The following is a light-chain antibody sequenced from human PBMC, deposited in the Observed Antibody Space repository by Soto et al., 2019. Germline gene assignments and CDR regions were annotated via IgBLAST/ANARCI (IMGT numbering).Light chain of an antibody. V-gene: IGKV3-20*01. CDR1: QTVDRNY. CDR2: GIS. J-gene: IGKJ1*01. Sequence: EIVLTQSPGILSLSPGEGATLSCRASQTVDRNYFAWYQQKPGQAPRLLIDGISSRATGIPDRLRGSGSGTDFTLTISRLEPEDVAVYYCQQYGRSPRTFGQGTKVDIK. CDR3: QQYGRSPRT.